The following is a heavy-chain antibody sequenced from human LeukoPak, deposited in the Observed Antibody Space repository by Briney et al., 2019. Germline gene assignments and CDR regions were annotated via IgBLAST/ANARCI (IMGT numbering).Heavy chain of an antibody. CDR2: IYYSGST. V-gene: IGHV4-59*01. Sequence: WETLSLTCTGSGGASSSYNWSWIRQPPGKGLEWIGYIYYSGSTNYNPSLKSRVTISVDTSKNQFSLKLSSVTAADTAVYYCARDRSSGWHFDYWGQGTLVTVSS. J-gene: IGHJ4*02. D-gene: IGHD6-19*01. CDR3: ARDRSSGWHFDY. CDR1: GGASSSYN.